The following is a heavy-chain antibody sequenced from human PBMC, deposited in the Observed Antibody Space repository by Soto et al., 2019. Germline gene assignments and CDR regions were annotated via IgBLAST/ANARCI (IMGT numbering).Heavy chain of an antibody. CDR2: IHSSGIT. Sequence: PSETLSLTCTVACASISSYYCSWIRQSPVKGLECIGHIHSSGITKFNPSLKSRVTISVDSSKHQFSLNLSSVTAADTAVYYCARDPHSGSPYYYYGMDVWGQGTTVT. J-gene: IGHJ6*02. CDR1: CASISSYY. CDR3: ARDPHSGSPYYYYGMDV. V-gene: IGHV4-59*01. D-gene: IGHD3-16*01.